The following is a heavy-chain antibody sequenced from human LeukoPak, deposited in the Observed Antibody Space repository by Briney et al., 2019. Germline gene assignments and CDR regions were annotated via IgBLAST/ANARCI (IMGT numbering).Heavy chain of an antibody. CDR3: ARANGYYFIRFDY. CDR1: GGTFSSYA. D-gene: IGHD3-22*01. CDR2: MNPNSGNT. Sequence: GASVKVSCKASGGTFSSYAISWVRQAPGQGLEWMGWMNPNSGNTGYAQKFQGRVTMTRNTSISTAYMELSSLRSEDTAVYYCARANGYYFIRFDYWGQGTLVTVSS. J-gene: IGHJ4*02. V-gene: IGHV1-8*02.